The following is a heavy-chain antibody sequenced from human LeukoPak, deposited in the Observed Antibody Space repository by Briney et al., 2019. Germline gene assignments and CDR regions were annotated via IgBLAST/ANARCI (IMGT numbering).Heavy chain of an antibody. CDR3: ARINYGDYYFDY. Sequence: GGSLRLSCAASGFTFSDYYMSRIRQAPGKGLEWASYISSSGSTIYYADSVKGRFTISRDNAKNSLYLQMNSLRSEDTAVYYCARINYGDYYFDYWGQGTLVTVSS. D-gene: IGHD4-17*01. CDR2: ISSSGSTI. V-gene: IGHV3-11*01. CDR1: GFTFSDYY. J-gene: IGHJ4*02.